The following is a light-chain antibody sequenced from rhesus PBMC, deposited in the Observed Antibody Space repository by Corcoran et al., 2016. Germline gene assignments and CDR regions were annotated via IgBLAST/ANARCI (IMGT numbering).Light chain of an antibody. CDR1: QGITND. Sequence: DIQMTQSPSSLSASVGDRLTITCRASQGITNDLAWYQQKPGETPKLLIYVASSLQSGIPSRFSGSGSGTDFTLTISSLQSEDFATYSCQHYYSTPYSFGQGTKVEIK. V-gene: IGKV1-33*02. CDR2: VAS. J-gene: IGKJ2*01. CDR3: QHYYSTPYS.